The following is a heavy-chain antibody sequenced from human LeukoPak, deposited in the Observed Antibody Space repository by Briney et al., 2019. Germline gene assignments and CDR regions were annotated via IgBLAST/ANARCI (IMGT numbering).Heavy chain of an antibody. CDR2: ISSSSSYI. D-gene: IGHD2-21*01. Sequence: GSLRLSCAASGFTFSSYSMNWVRQAPRKGLEWVSSISSSSSYIYYADSVKGRFTISRDNAKNSLYLQMNSLRAEDTAVYYCARSEVVNFDYWGQGTLVTVSS. CDR3: ARSEVVNFDY. CDR1: GFTFSSYS. V-gene: IGHV3-21*01. J-gene: IGHJ4*02.